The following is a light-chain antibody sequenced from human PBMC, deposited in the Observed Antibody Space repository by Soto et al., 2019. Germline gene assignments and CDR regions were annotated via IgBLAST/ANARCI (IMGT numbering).Light chain of an antibody. J-gene: IGKJ1*01. CDR2: GAS. V-gene: IGKV3-20*01. CDR3: EQYGSSPT. CDR1: QSISEF. Sequence: VLTQSPATQSLSPGERATLSCRASQSISEFLAWYQQKPGQAPRLLIYGASSRATGIPDRFSGSGSGTDFTLTISRLEPEDFAVYHCEQYGSSPTFGQGIKVDIK.